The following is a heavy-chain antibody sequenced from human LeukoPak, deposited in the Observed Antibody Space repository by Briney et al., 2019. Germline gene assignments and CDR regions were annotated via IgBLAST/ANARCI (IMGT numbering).Heavy chain of an antibody. J-gene: IGHJ3*02. CDR1: GYTFTSYG. CDR3: ARSITGTEAHAFDI. V-gene: IGHV1-18*01. Sequence: ASVKVSCKASGYTFTSYGISWVRQAPGQGLEWMGWISAYNGNTNYAQKLQGRVTMTTDTSTSTAYMELRSLRSDDTAVYYCARSITGTEAHAFDIWGQGTMVTVSS. D-gene: IGHD1-20*01. CDR2: ISAYNGNT.